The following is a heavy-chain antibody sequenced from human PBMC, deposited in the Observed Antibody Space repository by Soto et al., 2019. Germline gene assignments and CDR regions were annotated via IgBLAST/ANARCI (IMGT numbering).Heavy chain of an antibody. J-gene: IGHJ4*02. CDR2: IYYSGNT. CDR3: ARGPSGDKVHY. V-gene: IGHV4-30-4*01. CDR1: GGSISSGDYY. D-gene: IGHD7-27*01. Sequence: SVTLSLTCTVSGGSISSGDYYWSWIRQPPGKGLEWIGYIYYSGNTYYNPSLRSQVAISLDTSKNHFSLTLSSVTAADTAVYYCARGPSGDKVHYWGQGALVTVSS.